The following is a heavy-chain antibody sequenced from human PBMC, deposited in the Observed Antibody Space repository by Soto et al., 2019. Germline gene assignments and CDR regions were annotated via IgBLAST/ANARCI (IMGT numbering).Heavy chain of an antibody. Sequence: SETLSLTCAVSGGSIRSNNWWSWVRKPPGKGLEWIGEIFHSGSTYYNPSLNSRVTMSVDRSKNQFSLNLSSVTAADTAVYYCARDYVWGSYRYLDYWGQGTLVTVSS. D-gene: IGHD3-16*02. CDR1: GGSIRSNNW. CDR3: ARDYVWGSYRYLDY. CDR2: IFHSGST. J-gene: IGHJ4*02. V-gene: IGHV4-4*02.